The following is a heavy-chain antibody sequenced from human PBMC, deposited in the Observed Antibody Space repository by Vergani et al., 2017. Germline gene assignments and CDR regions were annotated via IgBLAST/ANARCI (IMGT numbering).Heavy chain of an antibody. Sequence: QVQLQESGPGLVKPSQTLSLTCTVSGGSISSGSYYWSWIRQPAGKGLEWIGRIYTSGSTNYNPSLKSRVTISVDTSKNQFSLKLSSVTAADTAVYYCARAGGHRSYYYMDVWGKXP. CDR2: IYTSGST. CDR1: GGSISSGSYY. J-gene: IGHJ6*03. V-gene: IGHV4-61*02. CDR3: ARAGGHRSYYYMDV. D-gene: IGHD1-14*01.